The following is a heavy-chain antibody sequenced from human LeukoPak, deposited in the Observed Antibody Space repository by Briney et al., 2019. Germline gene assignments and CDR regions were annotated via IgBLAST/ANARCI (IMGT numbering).Heavy chain of an antibody. CDR3: AKFQYGGNPAAFDI. CDR1: GFTFSSYV. J-gene: IGHJ3*02. CDR2: ISGSGGST. V-gene: IGHV3-23*01. Sequence: GGSLRLSCAASGFTFSSYVMSWVRQAPGKGLEWVSAISGSGGSTNYADSMRGRFTISRDNSKNTLYLQMNSLRAEDTAVYYCAKFQYGGNPAAFDIWGQGTMVTVSS. D-gene: IGHD4/OR15-4a*01.